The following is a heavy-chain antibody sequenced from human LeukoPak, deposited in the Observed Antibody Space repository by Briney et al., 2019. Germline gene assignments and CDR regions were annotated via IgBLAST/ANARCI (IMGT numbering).Heavy chain of an antibody. Sequence: GESLKISCKGSGYSFTSYWIGWVRQVPGKGLEWMGIIYPGDSDTRYSPSFQGQVTISADKSISTAYLQWSSLKASDTAMYYCARTGVPAVPLSWFDPWGQGTLVTVSS. J-gene: IGHJ5*02. CDR3: ARTGVPAVPLSWFDP. CDR2: IYPGDSDT. D-gene: IGHD2-2*01. CDR1: GYSFTSYW. V-gene: IGHV5-51*01.